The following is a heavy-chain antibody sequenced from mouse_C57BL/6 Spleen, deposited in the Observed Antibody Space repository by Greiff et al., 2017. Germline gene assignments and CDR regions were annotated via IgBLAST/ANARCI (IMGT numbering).Heavy chain of an antibody. D-gene: IGHD1-1*01. V-gene: IGHV8-12*01. CDR1: GFSLSTSGMG. J-gene: IGHJ1*03. Sequence: QVTLKVSGPGILQSSQTLSLTCSFSGFSLSTSGMGVSWIRQPSGKGLEWLAHIYWDDDKRYNPSLKRRRTISKDTSRNQVFLKITSVDTADTATYYCARRGGYGSSSYWYFDVWGTGTTVTVSS. CDR2: IYWDDDK. CDR3: ARRGGYGSSSYWYFDV.